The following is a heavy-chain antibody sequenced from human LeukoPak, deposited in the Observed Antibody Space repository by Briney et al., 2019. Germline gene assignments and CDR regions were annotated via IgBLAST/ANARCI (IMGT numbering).Heavy chain of an antibody. CDR2: IFSGGST. V-gene: IGHV3-53*01. D-gene: IGHD6-19*01. Sequence: GGSLRLSCAASGFTFNSYSMNWVRQAPGKGLEWVSAIFSGGSTFYADSVTGRFTISRDNSKNTVYLEMNSLRAEDTAVYYCARDLKTSGWYGDFDYWGQGTLVTVSS. J-gene: IGHJ4*02. CDR3: ARDLKTSGWYGDFDY. CDR1: GFTFNSYS.